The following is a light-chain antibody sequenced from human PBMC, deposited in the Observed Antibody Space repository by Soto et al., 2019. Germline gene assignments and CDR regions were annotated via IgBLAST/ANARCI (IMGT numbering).Light chain of an antibody. V-gene: IGKV3-15*01. J-gene: IGKJ2*01. Sequence: EIVMTQSPATLSVSPGERAALSCRASQSVRSNFAWYQQKPGQAPRLLVYDASTRATGIPARFSGSGSGTEFTLTISSLQSEDFAVCYCQQYNNWPYTFGQGTKLEIK. CDR1: QSVRSN. CDR2: DAS. CDR3: QQYNNWPYT.